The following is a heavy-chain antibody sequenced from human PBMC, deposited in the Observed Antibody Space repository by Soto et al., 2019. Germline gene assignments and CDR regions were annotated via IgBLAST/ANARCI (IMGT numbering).Heavy chain of an antibody. D-gene: IGHD3-3*01. CDR3: AIDGPNYYDFWSGYPNWFDP. CDR2: IWYDGSNK. CDR1: GFTFSSYG. J-gene: IGHJ5*02. Sequence: GGSLRLSCAASGFTFSSYGMHWVRQAPGKGLEWVAVIWYDGSNKYYADSVKGRFTISRDNSKNTLYLQMNSLRAEDTAVYYCAIDGPNYYDFWSGYPNWFDPWGQGTLVTVSS. V-gene: IGHV3-33*01.